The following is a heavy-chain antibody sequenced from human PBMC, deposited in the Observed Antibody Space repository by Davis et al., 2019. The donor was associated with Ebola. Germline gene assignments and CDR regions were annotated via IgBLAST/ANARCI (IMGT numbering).Heavy chain of an antibody. Sequence: GESLKISCTDSVITFSSYAMTWVRQAPGKGLEWVSSISSSSSYIYYADSVKGRFTISRDNAKNTLYLQMNSLRAEDTAVYYCARQQWLGYFDYWGQGTLVTVSS. D-gene: IGHD6-19*01. J-gene: IGHJ4*02. CDR3: ARQQWLGYFDY. CDR2: ISSSSSYI. CDR1: VITFSSYA. V-gene: IGHV3-21*01.